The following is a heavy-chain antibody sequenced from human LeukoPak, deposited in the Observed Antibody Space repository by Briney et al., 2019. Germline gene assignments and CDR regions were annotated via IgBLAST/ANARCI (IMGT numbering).Heavy chain of an antibody. CDR1: GGSISSSGYY. D-gene: IGHD3-9*01. CDR3: ARLDILTGYYKYYYYGMDV. CDR2: IFYSGST. J-gene: IGHJ6*02. V-gene: IGHV4-31*03. Sequence: PSETLSLTCTVSGGSISSSGYYWTWIRQHPGKGLEWLGFIFYSGSTNYNPSLKSRVTISVDTSKNQFSLKLSSVTAADTAVYYCARLDILTGYYKYYYYGMDVWGQGTTVTVSS.